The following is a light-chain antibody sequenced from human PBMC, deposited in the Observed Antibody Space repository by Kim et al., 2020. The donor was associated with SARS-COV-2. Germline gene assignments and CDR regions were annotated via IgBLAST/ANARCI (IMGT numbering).Light chain of an antibody. V-gene: IGLV8-61*01. CDR3: VLYVGRGIWV. CDR1: SGSVSTNYS. CDR2: STD. J-gene: IGLJ3*02. Sequence: GGTVTLTCGLSSGSVSTNYSPSWFQQTPGQTPRTLIYSTDIRSSGVPDRFSGSILGNKAALTITGAQADDESDYYCVLYVGRGIWVFGGGTKLTVL.